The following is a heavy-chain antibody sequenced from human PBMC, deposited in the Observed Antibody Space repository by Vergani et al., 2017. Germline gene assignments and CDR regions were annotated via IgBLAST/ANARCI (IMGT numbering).Heavy chain of an antibody. Sequence: EVKLVESGGGLVQPGRSLRLSCAASGFTFSSYNFNWVRQAPGKGLEWVSYISASSTSIYYADSLKGRFTVSRDNAKNSLYLQIHSLRVDDTAVYFCARRTYYSTRSFDHWGLGTLVTVSS. J-gene: IGHJ4*02. V-gene: IGHV3-48*01. CDR1: GFTFSSYN. CDR2: ISASSTSI. CDR3: ARRTYYSTRSFDH. D-gene: IGHD4-11*01.